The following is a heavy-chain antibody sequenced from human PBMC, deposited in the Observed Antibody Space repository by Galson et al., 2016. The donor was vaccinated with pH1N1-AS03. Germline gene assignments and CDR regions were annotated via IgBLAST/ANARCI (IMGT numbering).Heavy chain of an antibody. Sequence: QSGAEVKKPGESLRISCKGSGYSFTSYWISWVRQMPGKGLEWMGRIDPSDSYTNYSPSFQGHVTISADKSISTAYLQWSSVKASDTAMSYCARLGGGAESTMIVVVPESSDDYWGQGTLVTVSS. D-gene: IGHD3-22*01. CDR2: IDPSDSYT. V-gene: IGHV5-10-1*01. CDR1: GYSFTSYW. CDR3: ARLGGGAESTMIVVVPESSDDY. J-gene: IGHJ4*02.